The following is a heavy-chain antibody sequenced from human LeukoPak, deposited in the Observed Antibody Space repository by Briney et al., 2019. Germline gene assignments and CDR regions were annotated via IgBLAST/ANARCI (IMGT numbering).Heavy chain of an antibody. CDR2: ISAYNGNT. D-gene: IGHD6-19*01. CDR3: ARVKAVAPTGGLDY. J-gene: IGHJ4*02. Sequence: ASVKVSCKASGYTFTSYGISWVRQAPGQGLEWMGWISAYNGNTNYAQKLQGRVTMTTDTSTSTAYMELRSLRSDDTAVYYCARVKAVAPTGGLDYWGQGTLVTVSS. CDR1: GYTFTSYG. V-gene: IGHV1-18*01.